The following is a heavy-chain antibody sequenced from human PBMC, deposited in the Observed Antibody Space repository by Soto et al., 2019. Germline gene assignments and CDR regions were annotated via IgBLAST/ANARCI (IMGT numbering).Heavy chain of an antibody. CDR3: ARDDYYDSSGYSVGWYGY. V-gene: IGHV1-69*01. Sequence: QVQLVQSGAEVKKPGSSGKFSCKASGGTLSSYAISWVRHAPGQGLEWMGGIIPIFGTANYAQKFQGRVTITADESTSTAYMELSSLRSEDTAVYYCARDDYYDSSGYSVGWYGYWGQGTLVTVSS. J-gene: IGHJ4*02. CDR1: GGTLSSYA. D-gene: IGHD3-22*01. CDR2: IIPIFGTA.